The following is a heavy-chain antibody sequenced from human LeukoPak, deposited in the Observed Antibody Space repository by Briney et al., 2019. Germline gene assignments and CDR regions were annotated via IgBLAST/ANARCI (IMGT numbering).Heavy chain of an antibody. V-gene: IGHV1-2*02. CDR1: GYTFTGYY. Sequence: ASVKVSCKASGYTFTGYYMHWVRQAPGQGLEWMGWTNPNSGGTNYAQKFQGRVTMTRDTSISTAYMELSRLRSDDTAVYYCAKTPDYGDYVFDYWGQGTLVTVSS. D-gene: IGHD4-17*01. J-gene: IGHJ4*02. CDR2: TNPNSGGT. CDR3: AKTPDYGDYVFDY.